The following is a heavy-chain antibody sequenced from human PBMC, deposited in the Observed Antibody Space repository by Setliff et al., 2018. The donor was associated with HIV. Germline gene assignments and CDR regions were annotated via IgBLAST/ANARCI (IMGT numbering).Heavy chain of an antibody. CDR3: ARDLPELTGRSFDP. V-gene: IGHV4-4*07. Sequence: SETLSLTCNVSGGSISGYFWTWIRQPAGKGLEWIGRIYTSGSTNYNPSLKSRLSMSTDTSKNHFSLRLTSVTAADTAVYYCARDLPELTGRSFDPWGQGIQVTVSS. CDR1: GGSISGYF. J-gene: IGHJ5*02. D-gene: IGHD7-27*01. CDR2: IYTSGST.